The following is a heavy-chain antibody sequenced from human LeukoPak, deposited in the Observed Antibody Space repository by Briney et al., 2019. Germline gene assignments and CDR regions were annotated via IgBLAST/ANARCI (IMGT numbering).Heavy chain of an antibody. CDR1: GFTFTNYW. CDR2: IKQDGSEK. D-gene: IGHD3-22*01. J-gene: IGHJ4*02. V-gene: IGHV3-7*04. CDR3: ARGEYYYDGGY. Sequence: GGSLRLSCAASGFTFTNYWMSWVRQAPGKGLEWVANIKQDGSEKYYVDSVKGRFTISRDNAKNPLFLQMNSLRAEDTAVYYCARGEYYYDGGYWGQGTLVTVSS.